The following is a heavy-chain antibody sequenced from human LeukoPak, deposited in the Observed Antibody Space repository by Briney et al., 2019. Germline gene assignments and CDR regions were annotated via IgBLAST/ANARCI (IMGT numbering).Heavy chain of an antibody. D-gene: IGHD1-1*01. CDR2: IYHSGSP. CDR3: ARVNINNWHSCDY. Sequence: SETLSLTCAVSGGSISSNNWWGWVRQPPGKGLEWIGEIYHSGSPNYNPSLKSRVTISVDKSRNHYSLNLSSVTAADTAVYYCARVNINNWHSCDYWGQGTLVTVSS. J-gene: IGHJ4*02. V-gene: IGHV4-4*02. CDR1: GGSISSNNW.